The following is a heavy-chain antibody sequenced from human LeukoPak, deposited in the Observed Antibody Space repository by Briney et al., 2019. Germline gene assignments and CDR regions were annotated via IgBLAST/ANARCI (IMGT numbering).Heavy chain of an antibody. D-gene: IGHD6-6*01. CDR1: GFTFSNAW. Sequence: GGSLRLSCAASGFTFSNAWMSWVRQAPGKGLEWVGRIKSKTDGGTADYAAPVKGRFTISRDDSKNTLYLQMNSLKTEDTAVYYCTTILWDSNSMDFDYWGQGTLVTVSS. CDR2: IKSKTDGGTA. V-gene: IGHV3-15*01. J-gene: IGHJ4*02. CDR3: TTILWDSNSMDFDY.